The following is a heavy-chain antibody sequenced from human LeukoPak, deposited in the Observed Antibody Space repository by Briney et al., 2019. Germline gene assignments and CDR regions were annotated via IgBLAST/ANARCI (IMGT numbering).Heavy chain of an antibody. CDR1: GFTFSTYS. CDR2: ISSSSSTI. V-gene: IGHV3-48*04. Sequence: GGSLRLSCAASGFTFSTYSMNWVRQAPGKGLEWVSYISSSSSTIYYADSVKGRFTISRDNARNSLYLQMNSLRAEDTAVYYCARASGRYFDYWGQGTLVTVSS. CDR3: ARASGRYFDY. D-gene: IGHD1-26*01. J-gene: IGHJ4*02.